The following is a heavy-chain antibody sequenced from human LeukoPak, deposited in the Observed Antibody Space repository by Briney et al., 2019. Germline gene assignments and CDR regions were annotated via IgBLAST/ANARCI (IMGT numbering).Heavy chain of an antibody. J-gene: IGHJ4*02. CDR2: ISWNSGSI. CDR3: AKDTAAGTTYFDY. CDR1: GFTFDDNA. D-gene: IGHD6-13*01. V-gene: IGHV3-9*01. Sequence: PGRSLRLSCAASGFTFDDNAMHWVRQAPGKGLEWVSGISWNSGSIGYADSVKGRFTISRDNAKNSLYLQMNSLRAEDTALYYCAKDTAAGTTYFDYWGQGTLVTVSS.